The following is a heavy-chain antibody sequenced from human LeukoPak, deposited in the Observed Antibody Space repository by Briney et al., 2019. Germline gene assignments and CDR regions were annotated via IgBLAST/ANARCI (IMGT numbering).Heavy chain of an antibody. CDR3: ARENYDFWSGYYSYYYYGMDV. Sequence: GRSLRLSCAASGFTFSSYAMHWVRQAPGKGLEWVAVISYDGSNKYYADSVKGRFTISRDNSKNTLYLQMNSLRAEDTAVYYCARENYDFWSGYYSYYYYGMDVWGQGTTVTVSS. CDR1: GFTFSSYA. J-gene: IGHJ6*02. CDR2: ISYDGSNK. V-gene: IGHV3-30-3*01. D-gene: IGHD3-3*01.